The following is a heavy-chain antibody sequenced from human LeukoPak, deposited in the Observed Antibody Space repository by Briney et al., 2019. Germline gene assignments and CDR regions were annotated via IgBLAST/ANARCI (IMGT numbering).Heavy chain of an antibody. CDR2: ISYDGSNK. D-gene: IGHD3-10*01. Sequence: GGSLRLSCAASGFTFSSYAMRWVRQAPGKGLEWVAVISYDGSNKYYADSVKGRFTISRDNSKNTLYLQMNSLRAEDTAVYYCARDPLLLWFGERPSYFDYWGQGTLVTVSS. J-gene: IGHJ4*02. CDR1: GFTFSSYA. V-gene: IGHV3-30-3*01. CDR3: ARDPLLLWFGERPSYFDY.